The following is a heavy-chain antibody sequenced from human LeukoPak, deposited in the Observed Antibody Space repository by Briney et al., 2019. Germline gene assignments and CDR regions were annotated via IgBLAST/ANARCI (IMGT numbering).Heavy chain of an antibody. Sequence: GGSLRLSCTVSGFTVSSNSMYWVRQAPGKGLEWLAVISHDGSNKYYADSVKGRITISRDNSMNTLYLQMNSLRAEDTAVYYCAKVRWGSDNALDSWGQGTLVTGSS. J-gene: IGHJ4*02. CDR2: ISHDGSNK. CDR1: GFTVSSNS. CDR3: AKVRWGSDNALDS. V-gene: IGHV3-30*18. D-gene: IGHD3-16*01.